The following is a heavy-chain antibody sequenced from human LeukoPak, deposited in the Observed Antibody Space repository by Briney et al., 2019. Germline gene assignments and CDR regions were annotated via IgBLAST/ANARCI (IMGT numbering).Heavy chain of an antibody. CDR2: INPNSGGT. CDR1: GYTFTGYY. J-gene: IGHJ4*02. D-gene: IGHD6-19*01. Sequence: ASVKVSCKASGYTFTGYYMHWVRQAPGQGLDWMGWINPNSGGTNYAQRFQGRVTMTRDTSISTAYMELSRLRSDDTAVYYCARRPYSSGWYGLFDYWGQGTLVTVSS. V-gene: IGHV1-2*02. CDR3: ARRPYSSGWYGLFDY.